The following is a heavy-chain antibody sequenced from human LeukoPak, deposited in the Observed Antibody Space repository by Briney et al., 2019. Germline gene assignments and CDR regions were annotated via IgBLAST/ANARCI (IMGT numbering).Heavy chain of an antibody. Sequence: GSLRLSCAASGFTFSDEYMSWIRQPPGKGLEWIGYIYYSGSTNYNPSLKSRVTISVDTSKNQFSLKLSSVTAADTAVYYCARGGSYYAYWGQGTLVTVSS. CDR2: IYYSGST. J-gene: IGHJ4*02. CDR1: GFTFSDEY. CDR3: ARGGSYYAY. D-gene: IGHD1-26*01. V-gene: IGHV4-59*01.